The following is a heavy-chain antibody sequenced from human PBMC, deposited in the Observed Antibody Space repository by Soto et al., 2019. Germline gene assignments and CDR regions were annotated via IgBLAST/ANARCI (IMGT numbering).Heavy chain of an antibody. J-gene: IGHJ4*02. CDR1: GGTFSSYS. V-gene: IGHV1-69*13. Sequence: SVKVSCKASGGTFSSYSISWVRQAPGQGLEWMGGIIPIFGTANYAQKFQGRVTITADESTSTAYMELSSLRSEDTAVYYCARYTSNYFDFWGQGTPVTVSA. CDR3: ARYTSNYFDF. CDR2: IIPIFGTA. D-gene: IGHD2-2*01.